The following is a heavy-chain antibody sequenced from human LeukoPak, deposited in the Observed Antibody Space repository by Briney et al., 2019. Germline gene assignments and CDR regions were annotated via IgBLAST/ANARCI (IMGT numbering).Heavy chain of an antibody. J-gene: IGHJ4*01. V-gene: IGHV4-39*01. CDR3: ARHHQSSHRKYYFDC. Sequence: SETLSLTCTVSGGSISSSSYYWGWIRQPPGKGLEWIASIYYSGTTSYNPSLQSRVSLSVDTSNNQFSLNLNSVTAADTAVYYCARHHQSSHRKYYFDCWGQGTLVTVSS. CDR1: GGSISSSSYY. CDR2: IYYSGTT. D-gene: IGHD1-14*01.